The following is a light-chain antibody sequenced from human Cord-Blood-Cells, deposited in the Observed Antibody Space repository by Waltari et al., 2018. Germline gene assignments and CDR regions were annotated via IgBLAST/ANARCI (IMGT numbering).Light chain of an antibody. V-gene: IGLV2-14*01. Sequence: QSALTQPAPVSGSPGQSITIPCTGTSSHVGGYTYVSWYQQHPGKAPKLMIYDVSNRPSGVSNRFSGSKSGNTASLTISGLQAEDEADYYCSSYTSSSTWVFGGGTKLTVL. CDR2: DVS. CDR3: SSYTSSSTWV. CDR1: SSHVGGYTY. J-gene: IGLJ3*02.